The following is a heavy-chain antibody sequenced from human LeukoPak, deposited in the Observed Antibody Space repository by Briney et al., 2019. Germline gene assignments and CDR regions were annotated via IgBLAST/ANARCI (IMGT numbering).Heavy chain of an antibody. CDR1: GFTFSSYS. CDR3: ARDLGAVAGGLDY. CDR2: ISSSSSYI. D-gene: IGHD6-19*01. V-gene: IGHV3-21*01. Sequence: GGSLRLSCAASGFTFSSYSMNWVRQAPGKGLEWVSSISSSSSYIYYADSVKGRFTISRDNAKNSLYLQMNSLRAEDTAVYYCARDLGAVAGGLDYWGQGTLVTVSS. J-gene: IGHJ4*02.